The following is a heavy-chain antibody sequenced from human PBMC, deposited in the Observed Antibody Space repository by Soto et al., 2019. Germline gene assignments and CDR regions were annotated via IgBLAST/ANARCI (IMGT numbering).Heavy chain of an antibody. D-gene: IGHD2-2*02. CDR2: IYYSGST. J-gene: IGHJ6*02. V-gene: IGHV4-39*01. CDR3: ARSAAYCSSTSCYMRYYYYYYGMDV. CDR1: GGSISSSSYY. Sequence: PSETLSLTCTVSGGSISSSSYYWGWIRQPPGKGLEWIGSIYYSGSTYYNPSLKSRVTISVDTSKNQFSLKLSSVTAADTAVYYCARSAAYCSSTSCYMRYYYYYYGMDVWGQGTTVTVSS.